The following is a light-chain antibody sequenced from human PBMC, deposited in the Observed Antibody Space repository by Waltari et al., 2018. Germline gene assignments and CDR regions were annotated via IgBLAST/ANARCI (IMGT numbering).Light chain of an antibody. CDR2: WAS. V-gene: IGKV4-1*01. J-gene: IGKJ2*01. CDR3: QQYYSTPYT. Sequence: DIVMTQSPDSLAVSLGRRATNNCHPSQSVLYSSNNKNYLAWYQQKPGQPPKLLIYWASTRESGVPDRFSGSGSGTDFTLTISSLQAEDVAVYYCQQYYSTPYTFGQGTKLEIK. CDR1: QSVLYSSNNKNY.